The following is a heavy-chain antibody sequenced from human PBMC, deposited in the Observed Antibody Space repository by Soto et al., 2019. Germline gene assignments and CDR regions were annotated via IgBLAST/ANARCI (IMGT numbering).Heavy chain of an antibody. CDR1: GFAFSYYT. V-gene: IGHV3-64D*06. D-gene: IGHD3-9*01. J-gene: IGHJ4*01. CDR3: VKEMGHCCDWSSYFDS. CDR2: INVNGTDL. Sequence: GGSLRLSCSASGFAFSYYTMHWVRQTPGKGLEFVAAINVNGTDLHYADSVKGRFTISRDNSKNRMFLQMSSLGGDDTAVYYCVKEMGHCCDWSSYFDSWGHGPLVTVSS.